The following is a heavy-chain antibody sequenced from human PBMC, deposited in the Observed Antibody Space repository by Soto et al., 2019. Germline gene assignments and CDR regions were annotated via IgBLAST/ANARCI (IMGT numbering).Heavy chain of an antibody. CDR3: ARGGCSSTSCYTLTYYYYYGMDV. CDR2: IIPIFGTA. Sequence: SVKVSCKASGGTFSSYAISWVRQAPGQGLEWMGGIIPIFGTANYAQKFQGRVTITADESTSTAYMELSSLRSEDTAVYYCARGGCSSTSCYTLTYYYYYGMDVWGQGTTVTVSS. D-gene: IGHD2-2*02. V-gene: IGHV1-69*13. CDR1: GGTFSSYA. J-gene: IGHJ6*02.